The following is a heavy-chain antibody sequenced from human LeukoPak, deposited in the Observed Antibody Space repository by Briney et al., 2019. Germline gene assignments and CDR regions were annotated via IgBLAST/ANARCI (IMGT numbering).Heavy chain of an antibody. CDR2: INPNSGGI. CDR3: GRDRAFAGTAPDAFDI. Sequence: ASVKVSCKASGYTFTGYYIHWVRQAPGQGLEWMGWINPNSGGIKYAQKFQGRVTMTRDTPISTAYMELSRLRSDDTAVYYCGRDRAFAGTAPDAFDIWGQGTMVTVSS. CDR1: GYTFTGYY. D-gene: IGHD6-19*01. V-gene: IGHV1-2*02. J-gene: IGHJ3*02.